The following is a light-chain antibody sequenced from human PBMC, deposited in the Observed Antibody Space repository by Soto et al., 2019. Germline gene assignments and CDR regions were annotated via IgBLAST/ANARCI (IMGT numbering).Light chain of an antibody. Sequence: EIVMTQSPATLSVSPGERATLSCRASQSVSGNLAWYQQKPGQAPRLLIYGASTRATGIPARFSGSGSGTEFTLTISSLQSEDFAVYYCHQYNNWPPITCGQWTKLEIK. CDR3: HQYNNWPPIT. V-gene: IGKV3-15*01. CDR2: GAS. CDR1: QSVSGN. J-gene: IGKJ2*01.